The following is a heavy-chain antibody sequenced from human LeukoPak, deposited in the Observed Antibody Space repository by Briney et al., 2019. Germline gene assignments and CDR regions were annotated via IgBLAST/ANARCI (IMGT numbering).Heavy chain of an antibody. J-gene: IGHJ4*02. CDR2: IYWNDDK. Sequence: SGPTLVNPTQTLTLTCTFSGFSLSTSGVGVGWIRQPPGKALERLALIYWNDDKRYSPSLKSRLTITKDTSKNQVVLTMTNMDPVDTATYYCAHILRGIYCSGGSCYSYFDYWGQGTLVTVSS. V-gene: IGHV2-5*01. CDR1: GFSLSTSGVG. D-gene: IGHD2-15*01. CDR3: AHILRGIYCSGGSCYSYFDY.